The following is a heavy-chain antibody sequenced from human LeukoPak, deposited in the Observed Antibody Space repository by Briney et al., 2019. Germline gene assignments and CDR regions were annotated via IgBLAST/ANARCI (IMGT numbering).Heavy chain of an antibody. CDR2: IKQDGSEK. Sequence: GGSLRRSCAASGFTFSSYWMSWVRQAPGKGLEWVANIKQDGSEKYYVDSVKGRFTIARDNAKNSLYLQMNSLRAEDTAVYYCARVDYYYYYMDVWGKGTTVTVSS. CDR3: ARVDYYYYYMDV. J-gene: IGHJ6*03. CDR1: GFTFSSYW. V-gene: IGHV3-7*01.